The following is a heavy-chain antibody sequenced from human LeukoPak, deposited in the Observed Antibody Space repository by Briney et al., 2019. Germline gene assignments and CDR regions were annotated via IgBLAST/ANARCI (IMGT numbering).Heavy chain of an antibody. CDR1: GFTFSNYA. V-gene: IGHV3-23*01. CDR2: ISGSAGDT. J-gene: IGHJ4*02. CDR3: AKYDSFDHYYDSSGRFDC. Sequence: GGSLRLSCAASGFTFSNYAMNWVRQAPGKGLEWVSAISGSAGDTYFSDSVKGRFTISRDNSKSTLSLQMNSLRAEDTAVYYCAKYDSFDHYYDSSGRFDCWGQGTLVTVSS. D-gene: IGHD3-22*01.